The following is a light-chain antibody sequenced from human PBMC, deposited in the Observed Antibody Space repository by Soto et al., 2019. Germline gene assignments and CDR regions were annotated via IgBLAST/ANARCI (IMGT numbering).Light chain of an antibody. J-gene: IGLJ1*01. CDR1: NSNIGSNT. CDR2: NNN. V-gene: IGLV1-44*01. CDR3: ATWDDSLHGFYV. Sequence: QPVLSQPPSASGTPGQRVTISCSGSNSNIGSNTVDWYRHLPGTAPKLLIYNNNQRPSGVPDRISGSKSGTSASLAISGLQSEDEADYYCATWDDSLHGFYVFGTGTQLTVL.